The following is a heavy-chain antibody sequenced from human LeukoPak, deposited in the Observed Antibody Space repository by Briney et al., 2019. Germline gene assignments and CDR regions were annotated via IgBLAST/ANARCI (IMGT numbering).Heavy chain of an antibody. Sequence: ASVKVSCKASGGTFSSYAISWVRQAPGRGLEWMGGIIPIFGTANYAQKFQGRVTITADESTSTVYMELSSLRSEDTAVYYCARDYRMTTVSLDYWGQGTLVTVSS. CDR1: GGTFSSYA. J-gene: IGHJ4*02. D-gene: IGHD4-17*01. V-gene: IGHV1-69*13. CDR2: IIPIFGTA. CDR3: ARDYRMTTVSLDY.